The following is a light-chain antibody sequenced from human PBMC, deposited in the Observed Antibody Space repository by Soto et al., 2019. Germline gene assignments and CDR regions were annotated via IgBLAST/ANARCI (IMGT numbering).Light chain of an antibody. CDR2: GAS. J-gene: IGKJ1*01. V-gene: IGKV3-20*01. CDR1: QSVSSSY. Sequence: IVVTQSPCTLSLSPGERATLSCRASQSVSSSYLAWYQQKPGQAPRLLISGASSRATGIPDRFSGSGSGTNSPPTISLQPQEDSAVYYRQAYGSPPTFGQGTKVDIK. CDR3: QAYGSPPT.